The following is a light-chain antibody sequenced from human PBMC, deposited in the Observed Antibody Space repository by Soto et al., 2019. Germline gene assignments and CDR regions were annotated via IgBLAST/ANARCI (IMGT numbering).Light chain of an antibody. V-gene: IGLV2-8*01. CDR2: EVS. J-gene: IGLJ3*02. Sequence: QSALTQPPSASGSPGPSVTISCTGTSSDVGAYKDVSWYQQYPGKAPKLMIYEVSKRPSGVPDRFSGSKSGNTASLTVSGLQAEDEADYYCTSYVGSNIWVFGGGTQLTVL. CDR3: TSYVGSNIWV. CDR1: SSDVGAYKD.